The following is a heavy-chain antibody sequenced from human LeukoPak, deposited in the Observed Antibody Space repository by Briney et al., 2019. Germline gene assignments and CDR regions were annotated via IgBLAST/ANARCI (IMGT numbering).Heavy chain of an antibody. CDR3: ARGETAAGTFHFDY. CDR1: GGSISSYY. J-gene: IGHJ4*02. CDR2: IYYSGST. Sequence: SETLSLTCTVSGGSISSYYWSWIRQPPGKGLEWIGYIYYSGSTNYNPSLKSRVTISVDTSKNQFSLKLGSVTAADTAVYYCARGETAAGTFHFDYWGQGTLVTVSS. D-gene: IGHD6-13*01. V-gene: IGHV4-59*01.